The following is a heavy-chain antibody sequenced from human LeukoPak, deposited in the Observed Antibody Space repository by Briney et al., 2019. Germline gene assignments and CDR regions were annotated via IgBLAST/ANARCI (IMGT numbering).Heavy chain of an antibody. Sequence: GRSLRLSCAASGLIFRNAWMSWVRQAPGKGLEWVGRIKSKIDGGTIDYAAPVKGRVTISRDDSKDTLYLQMNSLKTEDTAVYYCTTDSPPPHWGQGTLVTVSS. CDR2: IKSKIDGGTI. CDR3: TTDSPPPH. CDR1: GLIFRNAW. V-gene: IGHV3-15*01. J-gene: IGHJ4*02.